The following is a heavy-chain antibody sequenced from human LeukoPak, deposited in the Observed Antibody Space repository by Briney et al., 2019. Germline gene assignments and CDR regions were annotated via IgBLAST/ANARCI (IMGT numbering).Heavy chain of an antibody. CDR1: GSGFTFSEFW. V-gene: IGHV3-7*01. Sequence: GGSLRLSCVASGSGFTFSEFWMGWVRQAPGERLEWVANIKGDGSETYYVDSVKGRFTISRDNVRNSVYLQMNSLRADDTSMYRCAREAYCGGPSCFAVNYMDVWGKGTTVTVSS. J-gene: IGHJ6*03. CDR3: AREAYCGGPSCFAVNYMDV. D-gene: IGHD2-2*01. CDR2: IKGDGSET.